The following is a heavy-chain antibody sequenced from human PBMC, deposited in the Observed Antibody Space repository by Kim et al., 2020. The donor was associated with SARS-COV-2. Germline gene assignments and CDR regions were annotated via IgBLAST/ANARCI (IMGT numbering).Heavy chain of an antibody. J-gene: IGHJ4*02. CDR2: IIPILGIA. Sequence: SVKVSCKASGGTFSSYAISWVRQAPGQGLEWMGRIIPILGIANYAQKFQGRVTITADKSTSTAYVGLSSLRSEDTAVYYCARDGYYDSSGYYFVDYWGQGTLVTVSS. D-gene: IGHD3-22*01. CDR1: GGTFSSYA. CDR3: ARDGYYDSSGYYFVDY. V-gene: IGHV1-69*04.